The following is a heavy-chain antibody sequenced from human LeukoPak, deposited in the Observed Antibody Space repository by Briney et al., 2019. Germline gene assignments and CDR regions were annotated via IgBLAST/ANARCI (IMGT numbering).Heavy chain of an antibody. Sequence: GASVKVSCKASGYSFTGYYMHWVRQAPGQGLEWMGWINPNSGGTNYAQKFQGRVTMTRDTSISTAYMELSRLRSDDTAVYYCASSSSWYNSGNWFDPWGQGTLVTVFS. V-gene: IGHV1-2*02. CDR3: ASSSSWYNSGNWFDP. CDR1: GYSFTGYY. CDR2: INPNSGGT. J-gene: IGHJ5*02. D-gene: IGHD6-13*01.